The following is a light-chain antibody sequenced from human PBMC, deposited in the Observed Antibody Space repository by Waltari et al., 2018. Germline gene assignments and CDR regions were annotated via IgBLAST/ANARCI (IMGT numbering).Light chain of an antibody. Sequence: EIVLTQSPDTLSLSPGERATLSCRASQSVSSYLALYQQKRGQAPRLLIYGASNRATGIPARFSGSGSGTDFTLTISTLEPEDFAVYYCQQRSNWPLTFGGGTKVEIK. V-gene: IGKV3-11*01. CDR1: QSVSSY. J-gene: IGKJ4*01. CDR2: GAS. CDR3: QQRSNWPLT.